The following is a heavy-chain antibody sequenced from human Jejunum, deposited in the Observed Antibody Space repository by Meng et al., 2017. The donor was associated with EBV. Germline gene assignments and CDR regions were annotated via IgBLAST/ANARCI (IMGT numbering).Heavy chain of an antibody. J-gene: IGHJ4*02. CDR1: GFTFSGFW. V-gene: IGHV3-74*01. CDR3: AKDSGNYYMDY. CDR2: IIGTGDKT. D-gene: IGHD1-26*01. Sequence: EVQVVEAGGGVIQPGGSLSLSCAASGFTFSGFWMYWVRQVTGKGLVWVSRIIGTGDKTTYADSVKGRFTISRDNAKNTLYLQMNSLRAEDTAVYYCAKDSGNYYMDYWGQGTLVTVSS.